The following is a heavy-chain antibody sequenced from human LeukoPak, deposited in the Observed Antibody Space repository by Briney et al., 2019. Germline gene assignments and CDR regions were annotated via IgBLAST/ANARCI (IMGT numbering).Heavy chain of an antibody. Sequence: GASVKVSCNASGYTFTSYGISWVRQATGQGLEWMGWMNPNSGNTGYAQKFQGRVTMTRDASLNTAYMELSDLRSEDTAVYYCARESIPTAFDPWGQGTLVTVSS. J-gene: IGHJ5*02. CDR2: MNPNSGNT. V-gene: IGHV1-8*02. CDR3: ARESIPTAFDP. CDR1: GYTFTSYG. D-gene: IGHD2-2*01.